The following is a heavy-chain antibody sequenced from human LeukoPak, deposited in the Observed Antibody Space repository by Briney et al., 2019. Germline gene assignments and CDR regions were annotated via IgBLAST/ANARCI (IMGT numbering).Heavy chain of an antibody. V-gene: IGHV1-2*02. CDR3: ARGLSGPYYYYYMDV. CDR1: GFTFTVYN. J-gene: IGHJ6*03. Sequence: GASVKVSCKASGFTFTVYNIHWVRQAPGQGLGWMGWIHPNNGGTNYAQKFQGRVTMTRDTSISTAYMELSRLRSDDTAVYYCARGLSGPYYYYYMDVWGKGTTVTVSS. D-gene: IGHD2-15*01. CDR2: IHPNNGGT.